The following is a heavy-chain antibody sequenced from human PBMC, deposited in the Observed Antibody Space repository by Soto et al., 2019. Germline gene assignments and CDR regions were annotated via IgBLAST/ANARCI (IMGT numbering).Heavy chain of an antibody. Sequence: QVQLVQSGAEVKKPGASVKVSCKAPGYTFTSYAMHWVRQAPGQRLEWMGWINAGNGNTKYSQKFQGRVTITRDTSASTAYMELSSLRSEDTAVYYCARVRGYSGYGDFDYWGQGTLVTVSS. J-gene: IGHJ4*02. V-gene: IGHV1-3*01. CDR1: GYTFTSYA. D-gene: IGHD5-12*01. CDR2: INAGNGNT. CDR3: ARVRGYSGYGDFDY.